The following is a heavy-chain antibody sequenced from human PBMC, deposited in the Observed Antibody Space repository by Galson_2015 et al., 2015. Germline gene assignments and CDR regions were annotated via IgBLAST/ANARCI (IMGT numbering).Heavy chain of an antibody. Sequence: SLRLSCAASGFTFGDYAMSWFRQAPGKGLEWVGFIRSKAYGGTTEYAASVKGRFTISRDDSKSIAYLQMNSLKTEDTAVYYCTRVGVGYCSGGSCYSPGGMDVWGQGTTVTVSS. CDR2: IRSKAYGGTT. J-gene: IGHJ6*02. V-gene: IGHV3-49*03. CDR3: TRVGVGYCSGGSCYSPGGMDV. D-gene: IGHD2-15*01. CDR1: GFTFGDYA.